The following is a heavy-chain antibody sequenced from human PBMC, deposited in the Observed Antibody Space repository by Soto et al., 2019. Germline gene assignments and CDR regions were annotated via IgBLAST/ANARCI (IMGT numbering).Heavy chain of an antibody. CDR1: GGTFSSYA. J-gene: IGHJ6*02. Sequence: ASVKVSCKASGGTFSSYAISWVRQAPGQGLEWMGGIIPIFGTANYAQKFQGRVTITADESTSTAYMELSSLRSEDTAVYYCARDTYYYDSSGYEMPHYYYYGMDVWGQGTTVTVSS. D-gene: IGHD3-22*01. V-gene: IGHV1-69*13. CDR3: ARDTYYYDSSGYEMPHYYYYGMDV. CDR2: IIPIFGTA.